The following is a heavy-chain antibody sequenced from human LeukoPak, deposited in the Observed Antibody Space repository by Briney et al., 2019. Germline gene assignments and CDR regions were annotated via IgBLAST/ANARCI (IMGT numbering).Heavy chain of an antibody. CDR3: AREWGPIAVSGGPGY. CDR2: IWYDGSNK. J-gene: IGHJ4*02. CDR1: GFTFSSFG. Sequence: GSSLRLSCAASGFTFSSFGMHWVRQAPGKGLEWVAVIWYDGSNKYYADSVKGRFTISRDNSKNTLFLQMNSLRAEDTAVYYCAREWGPIAVSGGPGYWGQGALVTVSS. V-gene: IGHV3-33*01. D-gene: IGHD6-19*01.